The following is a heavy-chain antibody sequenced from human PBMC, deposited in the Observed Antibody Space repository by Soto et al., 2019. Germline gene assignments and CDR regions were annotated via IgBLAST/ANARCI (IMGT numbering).Heavy chain of an antibody. CDR1: GFTFSSYE. CDR3: ARDASQWPYHYGMDV. J-gene: IGHJ6*02. Sequence: PGGSLRLSCAASGFTFSSYEMNWVRQAPGKGLEWVSYISSSGSTIYYADSVKGRFTISRDNAKNSLYLQMNSLRAEDTAVYYCARDASQWPYHYGMDVWGQGTTVTVSS. D-gene: IGHD6-19*01. CDR2: ISSSGSTI. V-gene: IGHV3-48*03.